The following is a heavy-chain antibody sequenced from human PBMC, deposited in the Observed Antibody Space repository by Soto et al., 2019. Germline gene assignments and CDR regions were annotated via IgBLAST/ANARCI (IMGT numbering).Heavy chain of an antibody. CDR1: GGSISTKNW. V-gene: IGHV4-4*02. CDR3: ARNVLSSYGMDV. J-gene: IGHJ6*02. CDR2: CYPSGTT. D-gene: IGHD2-8*02. Sequence: PSETLSLTCAVTGGSISTKNWWSWVRQSPAKGLEWIGECYPSGTTHYNPSLSSRTTISVDKSRDQFSLKLTSVTAADTAIYYCARNVLSSYGMDVWGQGITVTVSS.